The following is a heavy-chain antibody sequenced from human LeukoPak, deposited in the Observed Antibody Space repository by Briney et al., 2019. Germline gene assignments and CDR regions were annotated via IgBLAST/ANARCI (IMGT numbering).Heavy chain of an antibody. CDR3: AIQDGSNCGGAQCAFDV. CDR2: IIPILGIA. J-gene: IGHJ3*01. V-gene: IGHV1-69*04. CDR1: GGTFSSYA. Sequence: SVKVSCKASGGTFSSYAISWVRQAPGQGLEWMGRIIPILGIANYAQKFQGRVTITADKSTSTAYMELRSLRSDDTAVYYCAIQDGSNCGGAQCAFDVWGQGTMVTVSS. D-gene: IGHD2-21*01.